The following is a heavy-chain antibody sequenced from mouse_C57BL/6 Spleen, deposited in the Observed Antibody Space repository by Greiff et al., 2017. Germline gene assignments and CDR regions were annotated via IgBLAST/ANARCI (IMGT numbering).Heavy chain of an antibody. CDR3: ARGSYYSNYDYYAMDY. V-gene: IGHV1-18*01. Sequence: EVKLQESGPELVKPGASVKIPCKASGYTFTDYNMDWVKQSHGKSLEWIGDINPNNGGTIYNQKFKGKATLTVDKSSSTAYMELRSLTSEDTAVYYCARGSYYSNYDYYAMDYWGQGTSVTVSS. J-gene: IGHJ4*01. CDR1: GYTFTDYN. CDR2: INPNNGGT. D-gene: IGHD2-5*01.